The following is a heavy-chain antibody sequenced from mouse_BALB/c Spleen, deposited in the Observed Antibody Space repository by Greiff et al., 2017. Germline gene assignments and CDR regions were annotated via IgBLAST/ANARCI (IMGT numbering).Heavy chain of an antibody. CDR1: GDSITSGY. V-gene: IGHV3-8*02. Sequence: EVKVVESGPSLVKPSQTLSLTCSVTGDSITSGYWNWIRKFPGNKLEYMGYISYSGSTYYNPSLKSRISITRDTSKNQYYLQLNSVTTEDTATYYCARYIYDGYYVGYFDVWGAGTTVTVSS. D-gene: IGHD2-3*01. CDR2: ISYSGST. J-gene: IGHJ1*01. CDR3: ARYIYDGYYVGYFDV.